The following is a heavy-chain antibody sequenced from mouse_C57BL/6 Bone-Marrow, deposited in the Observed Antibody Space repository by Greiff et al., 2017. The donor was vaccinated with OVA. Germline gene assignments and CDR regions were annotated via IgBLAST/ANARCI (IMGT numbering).Heavy chain of an antibody. CDR2: ISYSGST. CDR3: ARYSDGYYGYWYFDV. V-gene: IGHV3-8*01. J-gene: IGHJ1*03. Sequence: VQLKESGPGLAKPSQTLSLTCSVTGYSITSDYWNWIRKFPGNKLEYMGYISYSGSTYYNPSLKSRISITRDTSKNQYYLQLNSVTTEDTATYYCARYSDGYYGYWYFDVWGTGTTVTVSS. D-gene: IGHD2-3*01. CDR1: GYSITSDY.